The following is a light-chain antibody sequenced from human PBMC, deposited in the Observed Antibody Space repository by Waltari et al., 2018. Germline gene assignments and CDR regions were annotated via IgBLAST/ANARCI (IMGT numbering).Light chain of an antibody. V-gene: IGKV1-NL1*01. CDR3: QQYYNTPPWT. CDR2: AAS. J-gene: IGKJ1*01. CDR1: QDIRSS. Sequence: DIQMTKSPSSLSASVGDRVTITCRASQDIRSSLVWYQPKPGKAPKLLLCAASRLESGVPSRCSGSGSGTEYTLTISSLQPEDFATYYCQQYYNTPPWTFGQGTKVEIK.